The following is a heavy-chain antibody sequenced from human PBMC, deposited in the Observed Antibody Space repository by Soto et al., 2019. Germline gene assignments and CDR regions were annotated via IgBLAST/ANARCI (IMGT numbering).Heavy chain of an antibody. Sequence: EVQLVESGGGLVKPGGSLRLSCAASGFTFSSYSMNWVRQAPGKGLEWVSSISSSSSYIYYADSVKGRFTISRDNAKNSLYLQMNSIRAEDTAVYYCARDKRLDFDLWGRGTLVTVSS. CDR2: ISSSSSYI. J-gene: IGHJ2*01. V-gene: IGHV3-21*01. CDR3: ARDKRLDFDL. CDR1: GFTFSSYS. D-gene: IGHD6-19*01.